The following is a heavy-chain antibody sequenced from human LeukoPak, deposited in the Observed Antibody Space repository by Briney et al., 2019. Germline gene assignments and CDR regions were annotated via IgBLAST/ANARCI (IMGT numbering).Heavy chain of an antibody. CDR1: GYSISSGYY. CDR3: ARGVLY. CDR2: ISHSGSS. Sequence: PSETLSLTCTVSGYSISSGYYWGWIRQPPGKGLEYIGSISHSGSSFYNPSLKSRVTISADTSKNQFSLKLSSVTAADTAVYYCARGVLYWGQGTLVTVSS. D-gene: IGHD3-10*01. J-gene: IGHJ4*02. V-gene: IGHV4-38-2*02.